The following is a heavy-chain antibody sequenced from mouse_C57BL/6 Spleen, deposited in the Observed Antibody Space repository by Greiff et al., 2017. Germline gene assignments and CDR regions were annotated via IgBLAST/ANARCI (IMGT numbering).Heavy chain of an antibody. D-gene: IGHD2-3*01. Sequence: QVQLQQSGAELVMPGASVKLSCKASGYTFTSYWMHWVKQRPGQGLEWIGEIDPSDSYTNYNQKFKGKSTLTVDKSSSTAYMQLSSLTSEDSAVYYCARGRDGFDVWGTGTTVTVSS. CDR2: IDPSDSYT. V-gene: IGHV1-69*01. CDR3: ARGRDGFDV. CDR1: GYTFTSYW. J-gene: IGHJ1*03.